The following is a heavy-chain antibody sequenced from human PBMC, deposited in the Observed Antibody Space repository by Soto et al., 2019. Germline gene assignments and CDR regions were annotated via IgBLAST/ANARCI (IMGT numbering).Heavy chain of an antibody. CDR3: ARSPCVSPTHHVDP. V-gene: IGHV4-4*02. Sequence: QVQLQESGPRLVNPSGTLSLTCGVSGGSISSINWWSWVRQSPGKGLEWIGEIYHDGSTNYNPSLKSRVNISVEKSKKQFTLKVTSVTAADTAVYYCARSPCVSPTHHVDPWGQGTLVTVSS. D-gene: IGHD2-8*01. CDR1: GGSISSINW. CDR2: IYHDGST. J-gene: IGHJ5*02.